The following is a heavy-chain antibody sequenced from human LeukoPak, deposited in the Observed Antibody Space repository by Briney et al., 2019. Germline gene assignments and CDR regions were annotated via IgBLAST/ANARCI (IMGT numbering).Heavy chain of an antibody. Sequence: GASVKVSCKVSGYTLTELSMHWVRQAPGKGLEWMGGFDPEDGETIYAQKFQGRVTMTEDTSTDTAYMELSSLRSEDTAVYYCATAVSSSWYLGWFDPWGQGTLVTVSS. CDR1: GYTLTELS. V-gene: IGHV1-24*01. CDR2: FDPEDGET. D-gene: IGHD6-13*01. J-gene: IGHJ5*02. CDR3: ATAVSSSWYLGWFDP.